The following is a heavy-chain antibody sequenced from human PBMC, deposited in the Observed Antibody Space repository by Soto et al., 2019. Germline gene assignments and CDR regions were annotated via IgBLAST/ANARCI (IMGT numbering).Heavy chain of an antibody. CDR2: INAGNGNT. CDR1: GYTFTSYA. V-gene: IGHV1-3*05. D-gene: IGHD5-18*01. Sequence: QVQLVQSGAEEKKPGASVKVSCKASGYTFTSYAMHWVRQAPGQRLEWMGWINAGNGNTKYSQKFQGRVTITRDTSXGTAYMERSSLRSEDTAVYYCARDLDTAMARVPLNYYYGMDVWGQGTTVTVSS. J-gene: IGHJ6*02. CDR3: ARDLDTAMARVPLNYYYGMDV.